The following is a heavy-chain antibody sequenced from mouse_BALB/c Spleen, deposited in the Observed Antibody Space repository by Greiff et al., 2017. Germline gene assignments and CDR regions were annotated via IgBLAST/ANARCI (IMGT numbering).Heavy chain of an antibody. J-gene: IGHJ4*01. D-gene: IGHD1-1*01. CDR3: AREGGSTFKYAMDY. Sequence: EVQLQQSGPELGKPGASVKISCKASGYSFTGYNMYWVKQSHRKSLEWIGYIDPYNGGTSYNQKSKGKATLTVDKSSSTAYMHLNSLTSEDSAIYYCAREGGSTFKYAMDYWGQGTSVTVSS. V-gene: IGHV1S135*01. CDR2: IDPYNGGT. CDR1: GYSFTGYN.